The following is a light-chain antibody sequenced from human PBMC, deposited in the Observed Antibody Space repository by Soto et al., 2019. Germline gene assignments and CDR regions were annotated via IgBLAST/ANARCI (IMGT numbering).Light chain of an antibody. CDR2: DVS. CDR3: SSYTSSSTPV. CDR1: SSDVGGYNY. J-gene: IGLJ2*01. V-gene: IGLV2-14*01. Sequence: QSAPTQPASVSGSPGQSITISCTGTSSDVGGYNYVSWYQQHPGKAPRLMIYDVSTRPSGVSNRFSGSKSGNTASLTISGLQAEDEADYYCSSYTSSSTPVFGGGTKLTVL.